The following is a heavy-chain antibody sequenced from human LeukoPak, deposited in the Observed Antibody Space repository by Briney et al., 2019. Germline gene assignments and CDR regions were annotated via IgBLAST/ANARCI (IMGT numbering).Heavy chain of an antibody. D-gene: IGHD3-9*01. CDR2: IIPIFGTA. CDR3: ARDYDILTGEDAFDI. V-gene: IGHV1-69*01. J-gene: IGHJ3*02. CDR1: GGTFSSYA. Sequence: SVKVSCKASGGTFSSYAISWVQQAAGQGLEWRGGIIPIFGTANYAQKFQGRVTITADESTSTAYMELSSLRSEDTAVYYCARDYDILTGEDAFDIWGQGTMVTVSS.